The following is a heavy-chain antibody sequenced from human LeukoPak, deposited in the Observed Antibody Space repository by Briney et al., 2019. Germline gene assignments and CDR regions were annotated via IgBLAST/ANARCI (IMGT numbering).Heavy chain of an antibody. Sequence: GGSLRLSCAASGFTFSSYAMSWVRQAPGKGLEWVSAISGSGGSTYYADSVKGRFTISRDNSKNTLHLQMNSLRAEDTAVYYWANHPPDYDFWPHAFNYYRDVWGKGTTVPVSS. D-gene: IGHD3-3*01. CDR3: ANHPPDYDFWPHAFNYYRDV. CDR2: ISGSGGST. CDR1: GFTFSSYA. J-gene: IGHJ6*03. V-gene: IGHV3-23*01.